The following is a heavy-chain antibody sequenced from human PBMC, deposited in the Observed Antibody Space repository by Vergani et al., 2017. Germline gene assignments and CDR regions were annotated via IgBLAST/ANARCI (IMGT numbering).Heavy chain of an antibody. D-gene: IGHD3-10*01. J-gene: IGHJ3*02. V-gene: IGHV4-34*01. CDR1: GGSFSGYY. CDR3: ARLPSGRGNAFDI. CDR2: INHSGST. Sequence: QVQLQQWGAGLLKPSETLSLTCAVYGGSFSGYYWSWIRQPPGKGLEWIGEINHSGSTNSNPYLKSRVTISVDTSKNQFSLKLSSVTDAATAVYYCARLPSGRGNAFDIWGQGTMVTVSS.